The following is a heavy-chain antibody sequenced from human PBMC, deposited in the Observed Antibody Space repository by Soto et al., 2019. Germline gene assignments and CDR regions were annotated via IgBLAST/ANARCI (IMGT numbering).Heavy chain of an antibody. CDR1: GYNYDTYW. CDR3: ARSYYASSGYYYDTDY. CDR2: IFPRDSDT. D-gene: IGHD3-22*01. J-gene: IGHJ4*02. V-gene: IGHV5-51*01. Sequence: GESLKISCKGSGYNYDTYWIAWVRQMPGKGLEWMGIIFPRDSDTRYRPSFQGQVTISADRSTTTAYLQWYSLKASDTAMYYCARSYYASSGYYYDTDYWGQGTLVTVSS.